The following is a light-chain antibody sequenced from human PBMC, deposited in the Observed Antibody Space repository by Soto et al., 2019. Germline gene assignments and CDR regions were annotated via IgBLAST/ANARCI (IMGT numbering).Light chain of an antibody. CDR1: SSNIGSNY. Sequence: VLTQPPSASGTPGQRVTISCSGSSSNIGSNYVYWYQQLPGTAPKLLIYRNNQRPSGVPDRFSGSKSGTSASLAISGLRSEDEADYYCAAWDDSLSGLFGGGTKLTVL. V-gene: IGLV1-47*01. J-gene: IGLJ2*01. CDR3: AAWDDSLSGL. CDR2: RNN.